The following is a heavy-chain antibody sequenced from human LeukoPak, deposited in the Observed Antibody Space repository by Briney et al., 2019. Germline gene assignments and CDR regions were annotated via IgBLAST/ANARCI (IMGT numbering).Heavy chain of an antibody. CDR3: AKDQQAVSAAYYFDS. CDR1: GFIFSRYA. V-gene: IGHV3-30*18. J-gene: IGHJ4*02. Sequence: GGSLRLSCAASGFIFSRYALHWVRQAPGKGLEWLTVIAADGKDIKYADSVKGRFTISRDNSKSALYLQMNSLRVEDTAVYYCAKDQQAVSAAYYFDSWGQGTLVTASS. D-gene: IGHD2-2*01. CDR2: IAADGKDI.